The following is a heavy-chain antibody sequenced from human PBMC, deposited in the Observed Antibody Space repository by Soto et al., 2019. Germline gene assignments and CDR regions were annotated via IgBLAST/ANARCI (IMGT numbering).Heavy chain of an antibody. J-gene: IGHJ6*02. D-gene: IGHD6-13*01. CDR2: TYYRSKWYN. V-gene: IGHV6-1*01. CDR1: GASVSSNSAA. Sequence: SQPLSLPCAISGASVSSNSAAWNWIRQSPSRGLEWLGRTYYRSKWYNDYAVSVKSRITINPDTSKNQFSLQLNSVTPEDTAVYYCARDRGSSSWSPAYYGMDGWGQGTTVTVAS. CDR3: ARDRGSSSWSPAYYGMDG.